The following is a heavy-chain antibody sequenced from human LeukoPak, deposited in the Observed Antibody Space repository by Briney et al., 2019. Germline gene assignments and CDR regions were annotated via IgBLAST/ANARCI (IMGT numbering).Heavy chain of an antibody. J-gene: IGHJ5*02. D-gene: IGHD3-22*01. CDR2: INPNSGDT. CDR3: ATQVRDSSLNP. CDR1: GYTFTGYY. V-gene: IGHV1-2*02. Sequence: ASVKVSCKASGYTFTGYYMHWVRQAPGQGLEWMGCINPNSGDTNYVQKFQGRVAMTRDTSISTAYMELSTLRSDDTAVYYCATQVRDSSLNPWGQGTLVTVSS.